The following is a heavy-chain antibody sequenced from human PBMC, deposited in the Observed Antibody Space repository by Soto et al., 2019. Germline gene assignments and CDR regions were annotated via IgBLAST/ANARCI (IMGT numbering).Heavy chain of an antibody. CDR2: IYYSGST. CDR3: ARGRGPNDAFDI. V-gene: IGHV4-61*01. D-gene: IGHD2-15*01. Sequence: QVQLQESGPGLVKPSETLSLTCTVSGGSVSSGSYYWSWIRQPPGKGLEWIGYIYYSGSTNYNPSIKSRVIISVDPSKNQFPLQLSSVTAADTAVYYCARGRGPNDAFDIWGHGTMVTVSS. J-gene: IGHJ3*02. CDR1: GGSVSSGSYY.